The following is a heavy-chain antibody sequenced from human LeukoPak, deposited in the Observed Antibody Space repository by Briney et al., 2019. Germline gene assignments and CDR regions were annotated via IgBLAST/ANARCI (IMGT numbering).Heavy chain of an antibody. D-gene: IGHD5-24*01. V-gene: IGHV3-30*02. Sequence: GGSLRLSCAASGFTFSSYGMHWVRQAPGKGLEWVAFIRYDGSNKYYADSVKGRFTISRDNSKNTLYLQMNSLRAEDTAVFYCAKGDGYISYYYYMDVWGRGTTVTVSS. CDR3: AKGDGYISYYYYMDV. CDR2: IRYDGSNK. J-gene: IGHJ6*03. CDR1: GFTFSSYG.